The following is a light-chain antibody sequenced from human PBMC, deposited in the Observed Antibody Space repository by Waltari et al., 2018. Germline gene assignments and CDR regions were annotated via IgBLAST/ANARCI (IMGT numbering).Light chain of an antibody. V-gene: IGLV2-14*03. CDR3: SSYTTTSTYV. J-gene: IGLJ1*01. CDR2: DVN. CDR1: SIDVGAYND. Sequence: QSALTQPASVSGSPGQSITISCAGTSIDVGAYNDVAWYPQHSSKAPKLIISDVNNRPSGVSNRFSGSKSGNTASLIISGLQADDEADYYCSSYTTTSTYVFGTGTTVSVL.